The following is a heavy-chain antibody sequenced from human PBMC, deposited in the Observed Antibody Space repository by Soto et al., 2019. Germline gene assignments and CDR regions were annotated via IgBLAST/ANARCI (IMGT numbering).Heavy chain of an antibody. V-gene: IGHV4-30-2*01. CDR3: ARLQFGEGFDY. CDR1: GGSISGGGFS. Sequence: NPSETRSLTCAVSGGSISGGGFSWSWIRQPPGKGLEWIGYILHTGGTQYNPSLKSRVSMSVDKSKNQFSLHLTSVTAADTAVYYCARLQFGEGFDYWGQGALVTVSS. J-gene: IGHJ4*02. D-gene: IGHD3-10*01. CDR2: ILHTGGT.